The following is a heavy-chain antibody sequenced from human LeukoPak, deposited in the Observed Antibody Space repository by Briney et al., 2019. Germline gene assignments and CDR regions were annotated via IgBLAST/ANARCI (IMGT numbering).Heavy chain of an antibody. CDR2: IKQDGSQK. CDR3: ARDSPSGGGIDY. CDR1: GFTFSRYW. Sequence: GGSLRLSCAASGFTFSRYWMSWVRQAPGKGLEWVANIKQDGSQKYYVDSVKGRFTISRDNAKNSLYLQMNSLRAEDTAVYYCARDSPSGGGIDYWGQGTLVTVSS. V-gene: IGHV3-7*01. D-gene: IGHD2-15*01. J-gene: IGHJ4*02.